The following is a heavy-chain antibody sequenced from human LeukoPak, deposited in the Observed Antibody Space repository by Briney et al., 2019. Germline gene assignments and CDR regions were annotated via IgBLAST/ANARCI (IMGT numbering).Heavy chain of an antibody. CDR2: IYPGDSDT. J-gene: IGHJ4*02. D-gene: IGHD3-22*01. Sequence: GESLKISCKGSGYSFTSYWIGWVRQMPGKGLEWMGIIYPGDSDTRYSPSFQGQVTISADKSISTAYLQWSSLKASDTAMYYCAVPLDSSGFSLDYWGQGTLVTVSS. CDR1: GYSFTSYW. V-gene: IGHV5-51*01. CDR3: AVPLDSSGFSLDY.